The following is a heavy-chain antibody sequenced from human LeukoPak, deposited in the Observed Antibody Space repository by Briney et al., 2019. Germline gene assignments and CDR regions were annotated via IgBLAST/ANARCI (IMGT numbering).Heavy chain of an antibody. D-gene: IGHD6-19*01. CDR2: IYYSGST. CDR1: GGSISSSSYY. Sequence: SETLSLTCTVSGGSISSSSYYWGWIRQPPGKGLEWIGSIYYSGSTYHKPSLRSRVTISVDTSKNQFSLKLSSVTAADTAVYYCARRAVAGRYYFDYWGQGTLVTVSS. V-gene: IGHV4-39*07. J-gene: IGHJ4*02. CDR3: ARRAVAGRYYFDY.